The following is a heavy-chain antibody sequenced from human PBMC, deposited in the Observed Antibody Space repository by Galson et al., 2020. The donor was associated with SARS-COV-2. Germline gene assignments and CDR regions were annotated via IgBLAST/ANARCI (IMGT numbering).Heavy chain of an antibody. Sequence: SETLSLTCTVSGGSISSGSYYWSWIRQPAGKGLEWIGRIYTSGSTNYNPSLKSRVTISVDTSKNQFSLKLSSVTAADTAVYYCAGSGYSRENWFDPWGQGTLVTVSS. J-gene: IGHJ5*02. CDR2: IYTSGST. CDR1: GGSISSGSYY. CDR3: AGSGYSRENWFDP. V-gene: IGHV4-61*02. D-gene: IGHD6-13*01.